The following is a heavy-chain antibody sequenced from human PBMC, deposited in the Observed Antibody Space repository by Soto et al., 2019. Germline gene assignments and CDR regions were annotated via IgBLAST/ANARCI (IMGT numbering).Heavy chain of an antibody. V-gene: IGHV3-23*01. CDR3: ARDRERDAWYEDY. CDR2: ISGRDGST. Sequence: GGSLRLSCVASGFSFSSYAMNWVRQAPGKGLEWVSVISGRDGSTYYAGSVKGRFTISRDNSKNTLYLQMNSLRAEDTAVYYCARDRERDAWYEDYWGQGTLVTVSS. D-gene: IGHD6-13*01. J-gene: IGHJ4*02. CDR1: GFSFSSYA.